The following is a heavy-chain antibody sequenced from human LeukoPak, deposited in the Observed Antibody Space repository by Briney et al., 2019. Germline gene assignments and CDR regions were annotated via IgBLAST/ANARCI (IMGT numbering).Heavy chain of an antibody. CDR1: GFTFSSYA. CDR2: ISGSGGST. J-gene: IGHJ4*02. Sequence: GGSLRLSCAASGFTFSSYAMSWVRQAPGKGLEWVSAISGSGGSTYYADSVKGRFTISRDNAKNSLYLQMNSLRAEDTSVYYCAALYCSSTSCNGDFEYWGQGTLVTVSS. CDR3: AALYCSSTSCNGDFEY. V-gene: IGHV3-23*01. D-gene: IGHD2-2*01.